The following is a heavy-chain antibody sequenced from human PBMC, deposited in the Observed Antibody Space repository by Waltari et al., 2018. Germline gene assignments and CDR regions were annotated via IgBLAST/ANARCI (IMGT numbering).Heavy chain of an antibody. D-gene: IGHD2-15*01. CDR1: GDSMTSTAC. CDR3: ARDRGRGLYLDS. J-gene: IGHJ4*02. CDR2: VRGDGKT. Sequence: QLQLQESGPGLVKPSRTLSLTCTVSGDSMTSTACWSWVRQPPRKGLEWVGQVRGDGKTNYNPSFAGRVAGSLDTSINQFSLRVTSATAADTAVYYCARDRGRGLYLDSWGQGTLVTVSP. V-gene: IGHV4-4*02.